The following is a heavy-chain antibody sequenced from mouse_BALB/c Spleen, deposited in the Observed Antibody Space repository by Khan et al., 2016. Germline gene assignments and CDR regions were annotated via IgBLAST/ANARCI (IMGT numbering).Heavy chain of an antibody. CDR1: GYTFTNYG. D-gene: IGHD6-1*01. CDR2: LKTYTGEA. J-gene: IGHJ4*01. CDR3: ARRRQLDLYYAMDY. Sequence: QIQLVQSGPELKKPGETVKISCKASGYTFTNYGMNWVKQAPGKGLKWMGWLKTYTGEATYVDDFKGRFAFSLETSASTAYLQINNLKNEDMATYFCARRRQLDLYYAMDYWGQGTSVTVSP. V-gene: IGHV9-1*02.